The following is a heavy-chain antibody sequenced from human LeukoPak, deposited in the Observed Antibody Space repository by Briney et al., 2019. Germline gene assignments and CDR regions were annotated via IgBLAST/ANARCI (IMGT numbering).Heavy chain of an antibody. CDR3: ARGSGDGYNFGH. V-gene: IGHV1-69*05. CDR2: IIPIFGTA. CDR1: GGTFSSYA. J-gene: IGHJ4*02. D-gene: IGHD5-24*01. Sequence: SVKVSCKASGGTFSSYAISWVRQAPGQGLEWMGGIIPIFGTANYAQKFQGRVTVTTDESTSTAYMELSSLRSEDTAVYYCARGSGDGYNFGHWGQGTLVTVSS.